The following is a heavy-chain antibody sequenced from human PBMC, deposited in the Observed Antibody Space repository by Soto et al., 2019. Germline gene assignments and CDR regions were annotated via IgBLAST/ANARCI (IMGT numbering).Heavy chain of an antibody. CDR2: IIPIFGTA. D-gene: IGHD2-2*03. CDR3: ARDRMDIVVVPASPGGGMDV. V-gene: IGHV1-69*01. Sequence: QVQLVQSGAEVKKPGSSVKVSCKASGGTFSSYAISWVRQAPGQGLEWMGGIIPIFGTANYAQKFQGRVTITADDSTSTAYMELSSLRSDDTAVYYCARDRMDIVVVPASPGGGMDVWGQGTTVTVSS. J-gene: IGHJ6*02. CDR1: GGTFSSYA.